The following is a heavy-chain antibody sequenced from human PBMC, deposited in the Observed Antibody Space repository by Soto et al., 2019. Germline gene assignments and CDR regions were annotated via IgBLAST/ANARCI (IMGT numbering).Heavy chain of an antibody. J-gene: IGHJ4*02. Sequence: EVQLVESGGGLVKPGWSLRLSCAASGFTFTSYTITWVRQAPGKGLEWVSSIRSSGSYIYYADSVKGRFTISRDNAKNSLYLQMNSLRAEDTAVYFCARVRRTVVLVPAGVDYWGQGTLVTVSS. CDR1: GFTFTSYT. CDR3: ARVRRTVVLVPAGVDY. CDR2: IRSSGSYI. D-gene: IGHD2-15*01. V-gene: IGHV3-21*01.